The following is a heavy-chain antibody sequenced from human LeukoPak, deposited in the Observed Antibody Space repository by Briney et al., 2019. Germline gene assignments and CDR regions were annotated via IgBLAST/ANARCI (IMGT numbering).Heavy chain of an antibody. J-gene: IGHJ6*03. CDR3: ARDKDRDATYYYYMDV. CDR1: GDSISSGGYY. CDR2: IYYSGST. V-gene: IGHV4-31*03. Sequence: PSETLSLTCTVSGDSISSGGYYWSWIRQHPGKGLEWIGYIYYSGSTYYNPYLKSRVTISVDTSKNQFSLKLSSVTAADTAVYYCARDKDRDATYYYYMDVWGKGTTVTVSS. D-gene: IGHD2-15*01.